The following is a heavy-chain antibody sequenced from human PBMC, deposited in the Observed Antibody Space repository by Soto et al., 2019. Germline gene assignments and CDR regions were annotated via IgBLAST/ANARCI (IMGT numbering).Heavy chain of an antibody. D-gene: IGHD2-21*02. CDR2: IYPGGVNI. J-gene: IGHJ4*02. Sequence: ASVKVSCKAIGYSFTSHYMHWVRQAPGQGLEWMGTIYPGGVNIGYAQKFKGRVTITRDTSASTAYMELSSLRSEDTAVYYCARSIVVVTALDYWGQGTLVTVSS. V-gene: IGHV1-46*01. CDR3: ARSIVVVTALDY. CDR1: GYSFTSHY.